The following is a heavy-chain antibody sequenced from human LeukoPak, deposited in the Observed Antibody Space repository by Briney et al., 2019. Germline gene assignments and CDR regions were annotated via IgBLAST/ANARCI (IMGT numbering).Heavy chain of an antibody. CDR1: GFIFSSYG. V-gene: IGHV3-30*02. CDR2: IRDDGRNK. CDR3: ARVLSDYYGSGSPDY. Sequence: TGGSLRLSCAASGFIFSSYGIHWVRQAPGKGLEWVAFIRDDGRNKYLADSVKGRFTISRDNSKNTLYLQMNSLRAEDTAVYYCARVLSDYYGSGSPDYWGQGTLVTVSS. J-gene: IGHJ4*02. D-gene: IGHD3-10*01.